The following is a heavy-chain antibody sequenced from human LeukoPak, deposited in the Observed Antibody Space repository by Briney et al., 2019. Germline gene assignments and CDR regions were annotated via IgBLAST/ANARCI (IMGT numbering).Heavy chain of an antibody. J-gene: IGHJ6*03. CDR1: GASISIISYY. CDR3: ARLLWFGESHYYMDV. V-gene: IGHV4-39*07. Sequence: PSETLSLTCTVSGASISIISYYWGWIRQPPGKGLEWIGSIYYSGNTYYNPSLKSRVTMSVDTSKNQFSLKLSSVTAADTAVYHCARLLWFGESHYYMDVWGKGTTVTISS. CDR2: IYYSGNT. D-gene: IGHD3-10*01.